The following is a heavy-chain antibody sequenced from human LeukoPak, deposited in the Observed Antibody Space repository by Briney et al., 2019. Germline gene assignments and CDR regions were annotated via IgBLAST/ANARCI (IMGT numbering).Heavy chain of an antibody. J-gene: IGHJ4*02. CDR1: GFNFMRYA. V-gene: IGHV3-23*01. Sequence: GALRLSCAASGFNFMRYAMSWVRQAPGKGLEWVSSVSTDGDTYYTDSVKGRFTISRDGSTNTLFLKMISLRAGDTALYYCARSRSGSVASTSDYWGQGTLVIVSS. D-gene: IGHD6-19*01. CDR3: ARSRSGSVASTSDY. CDR2: VSTDGDT.